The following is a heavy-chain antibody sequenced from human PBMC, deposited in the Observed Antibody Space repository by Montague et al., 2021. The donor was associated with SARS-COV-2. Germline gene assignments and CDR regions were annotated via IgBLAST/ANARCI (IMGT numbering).Heavy chain of an antibody. D-gene: IGHD1-26*01. V-gene: IGHV6-1*01. CDR1: GDSVRRNSAA. Sequence: CAISGDSVRRNSAARNWVRQSPSKDLQWLVRTYYRLKWHNVYAVSVKSRITINLGTSRNQISLQLNSVTPEGTAVYYCASTSASSDYWGQGTLVTVSS. CDR3: ASTSASSDY. J-gene: IGHJ4*02. CDR2: TYYRLKWHN.